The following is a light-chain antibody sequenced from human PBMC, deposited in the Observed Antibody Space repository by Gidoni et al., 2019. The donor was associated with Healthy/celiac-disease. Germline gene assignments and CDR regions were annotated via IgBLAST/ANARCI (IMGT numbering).Light chain of an antibody. CDR1: SYNIGAGYD. J-gene: IGLJ3*02. V-gene: IGLV1-40*01. Sequence: QSVLTQPPSVSGASWLRVTISCTGISYNIGAGYDVHWYQQLPGPAPKLLIYGNSNRPSGVPDRFSGSKSGTSASLAITGLQAEAEADYYCQSYDSSLSGWVFGGGTKLTVL. CDR2: GNS. CDR3: QSYDSSLSGWV.